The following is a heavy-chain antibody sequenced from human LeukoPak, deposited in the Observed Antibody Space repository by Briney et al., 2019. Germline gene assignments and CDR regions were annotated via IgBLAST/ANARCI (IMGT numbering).Heavy chain of an antibody. Sequence: SVTLSLPCCVTGGSISSYYWSWIRQPPGKGLEWIGCIYYSGSTNYNPSRKSRGTISVDTSKNQFSLKLSSVTAADTAVYYCARDKQGNDVSPPYGMDVWGQGTTVTVSS. CDR3: ARDKQGNDVSPPYGMDV. V-gene: IGHV4-59*01. CDR2: IYYSGST. D-gene: IGHD1-1*01. CDR1: GGSISSYY. J-gene: IGHJ6*02.